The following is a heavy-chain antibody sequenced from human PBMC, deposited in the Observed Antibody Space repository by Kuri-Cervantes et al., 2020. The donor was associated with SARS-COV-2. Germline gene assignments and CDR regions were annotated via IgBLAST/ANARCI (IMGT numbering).Heavy chain of an antibody. Sequence: GGSLRLSCVASEFNFRYYGMYWVRQAPGKGLEWVSSISVSGGSTYYANSVKGRFTISRDNSKNTLYLQMNSLRAEDTAVYYCAKALSGCAGDCPTRWGQGTLVTVSS. J-gene: IGHJ4*02. CDR2: ISVSGGST. CDR1: EFNFRYYG. CDR3: AKALSGCAGDCPTR. V-gene: IGHV3-23*01. D-gene: IGHD2-21*01.